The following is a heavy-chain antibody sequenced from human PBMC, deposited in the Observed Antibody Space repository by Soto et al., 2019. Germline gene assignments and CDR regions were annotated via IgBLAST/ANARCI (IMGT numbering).Heavy chain of an antibody. CDR1: GFTFSSYG. V-gene: IGHV3-30*18. D-gene: IGHD1-26*01. J-gene: IGHJ6*02. Sequence: QVQLVESGGGVVQPGRSLRLSCAASGFTFSSYGMHWVRQAPGKGLEWVAVISYDGSNKYYADSVKGRFTISRDNSKNTLYLQMNSLRAEDTAVYYCAKARTQIVGAMGYYYGMDVWGQGTTVTVSS. CDR3: AKARTQIVGAMGYYYGMDV. CDR2: ISYDGSNK.